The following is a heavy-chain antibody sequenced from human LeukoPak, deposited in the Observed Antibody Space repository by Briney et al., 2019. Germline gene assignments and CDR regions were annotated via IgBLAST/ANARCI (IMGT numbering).Heavy chain of an antibody. CDR2: IYPGDSDT. J-gene: IGHJ4*02. Sequence: GESLKISCKGSGYRFTSYWIGWVRQMPGKGLEWMGIIYPGDSDTRYSPSFQGQVTISADKSISTAYLQWSSLKASDTAMYYCARLYYGSGSYYRLPDYWGQGTLVTVSS. CDR1: GYRFTSYW. CDR3: ARLYYGSGSYYRLPDY. V-gene: IGHV5-51*01. D-gene: IGHD3-10*01.